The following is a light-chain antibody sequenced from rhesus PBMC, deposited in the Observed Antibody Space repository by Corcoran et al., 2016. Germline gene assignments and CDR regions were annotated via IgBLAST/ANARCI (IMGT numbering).Light chain of an antibody. CDR3: QHYYDNPFT. J-gene: IGKJ3*01. CDR2: AAS. Sequence: DIQMTQSPSALSASVGDRVTISCRASQNIYSNLAWYQQNPGKAPKLLIYAASSLQTGIPYRFSGSGSVTDVTLTISSLQPEDSAAYYCQHYYDNPFTFGPGTKLDIK. CDR1: QNIYSN. V-gene: IGKV1S12*01.